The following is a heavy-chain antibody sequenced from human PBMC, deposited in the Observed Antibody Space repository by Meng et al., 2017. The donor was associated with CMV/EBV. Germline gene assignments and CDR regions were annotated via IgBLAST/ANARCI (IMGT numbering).Heavy chain of an antibody. Sequence: SETLSLTCAVYGGSFSGYYWSWIRQPPGKGLEWIGEINHSGSTNYNPSLKSRVTISVDTSKNQFSLKLSSVTAADTAVYYCARGHPVYDYVWGSYLTPLGYFDYWGQGTLVTVSS. CDR2: INHSGST. CDR1: GGSFSGYY. J-gene: IGHJ4*02. D-gene: IGHD3-16*02. V-gene: IGHV4-34*01. CDR3: ARGHPVYDYVWGSYLTPLGYFDY.